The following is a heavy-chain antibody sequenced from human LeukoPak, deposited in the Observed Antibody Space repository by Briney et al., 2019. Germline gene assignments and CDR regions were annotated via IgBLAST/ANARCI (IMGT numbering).Heavy chain of an antibody. CDR3: ARARSGAVARNYNWFDP. CDR1: GYTFTSYY. CDR2: INPSGGST. J-gene: IGHJ5*02. Sequence: ASVKVSCKASGYTFTSYYMHWVRQAPGQGLEWMGIINPSGGSTSYAQKFQGRVTMTTDTSTSTAYMELRSLTSDDTAVYYCARARSGAVARNYNWFDPWGQGTLVTVSS. V-gene: IGHV1-46*01. D-gene: IGHD6-19*01.